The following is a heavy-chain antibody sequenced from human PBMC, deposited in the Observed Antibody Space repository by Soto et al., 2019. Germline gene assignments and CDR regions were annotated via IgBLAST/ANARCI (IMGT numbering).Heavy chain of an antibody. Sequence: QVQLVQSGAEVKKPGSSVKVSCKASGGTFSSYAISWVRQAPGQGLEWMGGIIPIFGTANYAQKFKGRVTITADESTSTASMELSSLRSEDTAVYYCASLVYDFWSGSTHYYYYGMDVWGQGTTVTVSS. CDR3: ASLVYDFWSGSTHYYYYGMDV. CDR2: IIPIFGTA. D-gene: IGHD3-3*01. V-gene: IGHV1-69*01. J-gene: IGHJ6*02. CDR1: GGTFSSYA.